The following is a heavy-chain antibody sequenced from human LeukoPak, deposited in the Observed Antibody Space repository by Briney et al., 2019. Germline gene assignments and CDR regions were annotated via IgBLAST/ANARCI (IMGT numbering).Heavy chain of an antibody. V-gene: IGHV3-15*01. CDR2: IKSKTDGGTT. CDR1: GFTFSNSW. CDR3: TTDRAVTTGGDFDY. D-gene: IGHD4-17*01. Sequence: GGSLRLSCAASGFTFSNSWMRWVRQAPGKGLEWVGRIKSKTDGGTTDYAAPVKGRITISRDDSNNTLYLQMNSLKNEDTAVYYCTTDRAVTTGGDFDYWGQGTLVTVSS. J-gene: IGHJ4*02.